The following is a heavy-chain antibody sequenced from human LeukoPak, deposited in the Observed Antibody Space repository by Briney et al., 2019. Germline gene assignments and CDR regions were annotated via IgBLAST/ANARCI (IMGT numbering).Heavy chain of an antibody. CDR3: ARDGWELSFLDI. Sequence: GGSLRLSCSASGFTFSTYGIHWVRQTPGKGLEWVAVIQFDRSVERYADSVKGRFTNSRDNSKNMVYLQMSSLRLEDTAIYYCARDGWELSFLDIWGQGTMVTVSS. D-gene: IGHD3-16*02. CDR1: GFTFSTYG. J-gene: IGHJ3*02. CDR2: IQFDRSVE. V-gene: IGHV3-30*19.